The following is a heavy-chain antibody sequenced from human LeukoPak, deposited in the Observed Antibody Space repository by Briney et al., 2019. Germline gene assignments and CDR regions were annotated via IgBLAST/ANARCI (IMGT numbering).Heavy chain of an antibody. CDR3: ARHLGSSSWFDY. D-gene: IGHD6-13*01. Sequence: PSETLSLTCTVSGGSISSSSYYWGWIRQPPGKGLEWIGSINYSGSTYYNPSLKSRVTISVDTSKNQFSLKLSSVTAADTAVYYCARHLGSSSWFDYWGQGTLVTVSS. J-gene: IGHJ4*02. V-gene: IGHV4-39*01. CDR2: INYSGST. CDR1: GGSISSSSYY.